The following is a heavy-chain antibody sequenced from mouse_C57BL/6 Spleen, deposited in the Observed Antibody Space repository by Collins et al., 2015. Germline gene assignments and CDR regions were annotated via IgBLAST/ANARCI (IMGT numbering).Heavy chain of an antibody. CDR2: IYPGSGNT. CDR3: ARGDYYGSSYPELFAY. J-gene: IGHJ3*01. V-gene: IGHV1-84*02. D-gene: IGHD1-1*01. Sequence: QIQLQQSGPELVKPGASVKISCKASGYTFTDYYINWVKQKPGQGLEWIGWIYPGSGNTKYNEKFKGKATLTVDTSSSTAYMQLSSLTSEDTAVYFCARGDYYGSSYPELFAYWGQGTLVTVSA. CDR1: GYTFTDYY.